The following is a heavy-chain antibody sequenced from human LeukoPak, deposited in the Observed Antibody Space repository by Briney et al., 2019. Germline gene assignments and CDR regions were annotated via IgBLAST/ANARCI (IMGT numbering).Heavy chain of an antibody. Sequence: GGSLRLSCAASGFTFSSYWMSWVRQAPGKGLEWVANIKEDGSEKYYVDSVKGRFTISRDNAKNSLYLQMNSLGAEDTAVYYCAIDRTRAYYWGQGTLVTVSS. CDR1: GFTFSSYW. CDR3: AIDRTRAYY. J-gene: IGHJ4*02. V-gene: IGHV3-7*01. CDR2: IKEDGSEK.